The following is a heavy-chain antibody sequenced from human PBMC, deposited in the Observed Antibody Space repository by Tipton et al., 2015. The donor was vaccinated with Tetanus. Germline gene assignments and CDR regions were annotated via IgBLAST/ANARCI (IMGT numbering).Heavy chain of an antibody. D-gene: IGHD1-26*01. V-gene: IGHV4-31*03. CDR3: ARDQARGARGWNYFDY. CDR1: GGSISSGCYY. J-gene: IGHJ4*02. CDR2: LYYSGST. Sequence: TLSLTCTVSGGSISSGCYYWSWIRQHPGKGLEWIGDLYYSGSTYYNPSLKSRVTISVDPSKNQFSLKLNSVTAADTAVYYCARDQARGARGWNYFDYWGQGTLVPVSS.